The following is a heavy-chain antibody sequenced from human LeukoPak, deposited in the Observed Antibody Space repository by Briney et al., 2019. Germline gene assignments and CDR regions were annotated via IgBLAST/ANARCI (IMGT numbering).Heavy chain of an antibody. V-gene: IGHV4-34*01. CDR2: INHSGST. J-gene: IGHJ3*02. CDR1: GGSFSGYY. Sequence: SETLSLTCAVYGGSFSGYYWSWIRQPPGKGLEWIGEINHSGSTNYNPSLESRVTISVDTSRNQFSLKLNSVTAADTAVYYCAKSNGYGLVDIWGQGTMVTVSS. CDR3: AKSNGYGLVDI. D-gene: IGHD3-10*01.